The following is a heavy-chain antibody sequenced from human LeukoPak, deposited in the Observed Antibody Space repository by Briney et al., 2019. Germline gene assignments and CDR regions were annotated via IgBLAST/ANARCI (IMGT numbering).Heavy chain of an antibody. CDR3: ARVVRRIRGIQYYFDY. V-gene: IGHV3-7*01. CDR1: GFTFSSYW. J-gene: IGHJ4*02. Sequence: PGGSLRLSCAASGFTFSSYWMSWVRQAPGKGLEWVANIKQDGSEKYYVDSVKGRFTISRDNAKNPLYLQMNSLRAEDTAVYYCARVVRRIRGIQYYFDYWGQGTLVTVSS. CDR2: IKQDGSEK. D-gene: IGHD3-10*01.